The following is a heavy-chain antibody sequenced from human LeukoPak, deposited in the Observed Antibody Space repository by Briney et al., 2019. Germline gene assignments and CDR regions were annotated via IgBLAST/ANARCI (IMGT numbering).Heavy chain of an antibody. CDR1: GYTFTGYY. Sequence: ASVKVSCKASGYTFTGYYMHWVRQAPGQGLEWMGWINPNSGGTNYAQKFQGRVTMTRDTSISTAYMELSRLRSDDTAVYYCASYSSSSDPYFDYWGQGTLVTVSS. D-gene: IGHD6-6*01. V-gene: IGHV1-2*02. CDR2: INPNSGGT. CDR3: ASYSSSSDPYFDY. J-gene: IGHJ4*02.